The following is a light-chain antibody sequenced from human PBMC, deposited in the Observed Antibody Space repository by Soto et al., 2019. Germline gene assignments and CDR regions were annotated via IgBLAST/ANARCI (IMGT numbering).Light chain of an antibody. CDR3: QQYTASSGIFT. J-gene: IGKJ3*01. CDR1: QRVNSNY. V-gene: IGKV3-20*01. CDR2: GAS. Sequence: VLTQSQGTLSLSPGERATLSCRASQRVNSNYFAWYQQKPGQAPRLLVFGASTRATGIPDRFSGSGSGTDCILTISRVEPEDFAVYYCQQYTASSGIFTFGPGTKVDIK.